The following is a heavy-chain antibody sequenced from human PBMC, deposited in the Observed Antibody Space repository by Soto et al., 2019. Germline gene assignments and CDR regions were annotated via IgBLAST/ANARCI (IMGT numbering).Heavy chain of an antibody. CDR2: INAGGGNT. CDR3: AKHTYSDFWPGHYYYLDF. D-gene: IGHD3-3*01. Sequence: PWGSLRLSCVTSRFTFNTFAIIFFRHSPFEWLEWVSAINAGGGNTHYADSVKGRFTISRDNSKNTLYLQMDSLRAEDTAVYYCAKHTYSDFWPGHYYYLDFWGQGTLVTVSS. V-gene: IGHV3-23*01. CDR1: RFTFNTFA. J-gene: IGHJ4*02.